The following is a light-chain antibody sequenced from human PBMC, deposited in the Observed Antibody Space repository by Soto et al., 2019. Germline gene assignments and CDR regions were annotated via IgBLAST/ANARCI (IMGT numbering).Light chain of an antibody. CDR1: QSVRSN. CDR2: GAS. J-gene: IGKJ2*01. Sequence: EVVMTQSPATLSVSPGERATLSCRASQSVRSNLAWYQQKPGQAARLLIYGASTRATGIPARFSGSGSGTEFTLTISSLQSEDFAVYYCQQYNNWTQTFGQGTKLEIK. CDR3: QQYNNWTQT. V-gene: IGKV3-15*01.